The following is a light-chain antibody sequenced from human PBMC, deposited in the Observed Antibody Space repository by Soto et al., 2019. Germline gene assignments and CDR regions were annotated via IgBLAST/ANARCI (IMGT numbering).Light chain of an antibody. CDR3: QEYNKCFLIT. Sequence: EIVLTQSPATLSVSPGDTAKLSCRASQSIGSKLGWYQQRPGQAPRLLIYGASTRATGIPARFSGSGSGTEFTLTISSLQSEDLAVYYCQEYNKCFLITFGQGTRLEMK. CDR1: QSIGSK. CDR2: GAS. J-gene: IGKJ5*01. V-gene: IGKV3-15*01.